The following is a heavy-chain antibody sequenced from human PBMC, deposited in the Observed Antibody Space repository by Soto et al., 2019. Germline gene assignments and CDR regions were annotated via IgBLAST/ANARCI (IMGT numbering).Heavy chain of an antibody. V-gene: IGHV3-30*18. Sequence: QVQLVESGGGVVQPGRSLRLSCAASGFTFSSYGMHWVRQAPGKGLEWVAVISYDGSNKYYADSVKGRFTISRDNSKNTLYLQMNSLRAEDTAVYYCAKVRAARPRFTDYYYYYSMDVWGQGTTVTVSS. CDR1: GFTFSSYG. CDR2: ISYDGSNK. J-gene: IGHJ6*02. CDR3: AKVRAARPRFTDYYYYYSMDV. D-gene: IGHD6-6*01.